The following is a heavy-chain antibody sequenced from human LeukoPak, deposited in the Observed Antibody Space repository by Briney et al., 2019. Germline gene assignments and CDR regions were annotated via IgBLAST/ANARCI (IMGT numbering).Heavy chain of an antibody. CDR1: GFTFGDYA. J-gene: IGHJ5*02. CDR2: ISWSSGSI. V-gene: IGHV3-9*01. D-gene: IGHD6-13*01. CDR3: AKDRDSNIEAAGTWFDT. Sequence: GGSLRLSCTASGFTFGDYAMRWVRQAPGKGLEWVSGISWSSGSIGYADSVKGRFTISRDNAKNSLYLQMNSLRAEDTALYYCAKDRDSNIEAAGTWFDTWGQGTLVTVSS.